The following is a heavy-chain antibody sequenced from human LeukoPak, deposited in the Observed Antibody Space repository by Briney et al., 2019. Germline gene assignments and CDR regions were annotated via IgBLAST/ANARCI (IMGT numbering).Heavy chain of an antibody. D-gene: IGHD6-19*01. V-gene: IGHV4-4*07. CDR2: IYTSGST. Sequence: SETRSLTCNVSSGSISSYYWTWIRQPAGKGLEWIGHIYTSGSTNYNPSLKSRVTMSLDTSKKQFSLKLSSVTAADTAVYFCARATATGWYYFDYWGQGTLVTVSS. J-gene: IGHJ4*02. CDR1: SGSISSYY. CDR3: ARATATGWYYFDY.